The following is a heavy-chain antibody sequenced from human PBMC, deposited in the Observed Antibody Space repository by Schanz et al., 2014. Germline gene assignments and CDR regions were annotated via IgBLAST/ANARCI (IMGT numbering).Heavy chain of an antibody. V-gene: IGHV3-11*01. J-gene: IGHJ3*02. CDR2: ISSSGTTI. Sequence: QVQLVESGGGLVKPGGSLRLSCAASGFTFSDYYMSWIRQASGKGLEWVSYISSSGTTIYYADSVKGRFTISRDNAKNSLYLQMNSLRAEDTAMYYCAKRCSSTSCSHGAFDIWGQGTMVTVSS. CDR1: GFTFSDYY. CDR3: AKRCSSTSCSHGAFDI. D-gene: IGHD2-2*01.